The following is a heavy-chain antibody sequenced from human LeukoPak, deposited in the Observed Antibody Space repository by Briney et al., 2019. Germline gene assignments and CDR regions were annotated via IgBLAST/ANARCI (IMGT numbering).Heavy chain of an antibody. Sequence: GGSLRLSCAASGFTFSGSAMHWLRQASGKGLEWVGRIRSKANSYATAYAASVKGRFTISRDDSKNTAYLQMNSLKTEDTAVYYCTTNDYYYDSSGYYYVDYWGQGTLVTVSS. D-gene: IGHD3-22*01. CDR3: TTNDYYYDSSGYYYVDY. CDR1: GFTFSGSA. V-gene: IGHV3-73*01. J-gene: IGHJ4*02. CDR2: IRSKANSYAT.